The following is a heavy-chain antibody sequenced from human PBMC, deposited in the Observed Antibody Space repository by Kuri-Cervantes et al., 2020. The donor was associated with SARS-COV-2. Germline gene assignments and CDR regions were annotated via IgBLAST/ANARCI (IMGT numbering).Heavy chain of an antibody. CDR3: ARVVFDTAMVYFDY. J-gene: IGHJ4*02. V-gene: IGHV3-30-3*01. D-gene: IGHD5-18*01. CDR2: ISYDGSNK. CDR1: GFTFSSYA. Sequence: GSLRLSCAASGFTFSSYAMHWVRQAPGKGLEWVAVISYDGSNKYYADSVKGRFTTSRDNSKNTLYLQMNSLRAEDTAVYYCARVVFDTAMVYFDYWGQGTLVTVSS.